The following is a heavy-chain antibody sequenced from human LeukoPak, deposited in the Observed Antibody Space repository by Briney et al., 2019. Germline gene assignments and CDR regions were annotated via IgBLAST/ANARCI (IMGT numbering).Heavy chain of an antibody. Sequence: SVKVSCKASGGTFSSYAISWVRQAPGQGLEWMGGIIPIFGTANYAQKFQGRVTITADESTSTAYMELSSLRSEDTAVYYCARGGSRIYPFDPWGQGTLVTVSS. J-gene: IGHJ5*02. CDR2: IIPIFGTA. CDR3: ARGGSRIYPFDP. D-gene: IGHD3-16*01. V-gene: IGHV1-69*13. CDR1: GGTFSSYA.